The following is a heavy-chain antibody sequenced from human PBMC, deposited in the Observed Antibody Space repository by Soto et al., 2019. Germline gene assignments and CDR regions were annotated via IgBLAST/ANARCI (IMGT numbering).Heavy chain of an antibody. J-gene: IGHJ4*03. D-gene: IGHD3-10*01. CDR3: AKRHYFGSGSFALAT. CDR1: GFTFSSNA. CDR2: VSGDGYAS. Sequence: LGGSLRLSCSVSGFTFSSNAMSWVRQAPGKGLEWVSSVSGDGYASDYADSVKGRFTVSRQNSKNTLYLQMNSLRAEDTAVYYCAKRHYFGSGSFALATWGQGTLVTVSS. V-gene: IGHV3-23*01.